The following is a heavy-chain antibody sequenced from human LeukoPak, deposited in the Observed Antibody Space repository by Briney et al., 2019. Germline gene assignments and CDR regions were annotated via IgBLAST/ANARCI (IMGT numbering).Heavy chain of an antibody. V-gene: IGHV3-30*18. CDR1: GFTFSSYG. Sequence: GGSLRLSCAASGFTFSSYGMHWVRQAPGKGLEWVAVISYDGSNKYYADSVKGRFTISRDNSKNTLYLRMNSLRAEDTAVYHCAKDRDWYYFDYWGQGTLVTVSS. D-gene: IGHD5-24*01. CDR3: AKDRDWYYFDY. J-gene: IGHJ4*02. CDR2: ISYDGSNK.